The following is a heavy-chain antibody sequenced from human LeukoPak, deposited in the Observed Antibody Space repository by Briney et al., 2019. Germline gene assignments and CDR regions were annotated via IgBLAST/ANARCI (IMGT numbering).Heavy chain of an antibody. J-gene: IGHJ4*02. D-gene: IGHD2-2*01. CDR2: IQYDGSNK. CDR3: AKGTIRYCSSTGCYIDY. Sequence: GGSLRLSCAASGFTFGSYGMHWVRQAPGKGLEWVALIQYDGSNKYYPDSVKGRFTISRDNSKNTLYLQMNSLRAEDTAVYYCAKGTIRYCSSTGCYIDYWGQGTLVTVSS. CDR1: GFTFGSYG. V-gene: IGHV3-30*02.